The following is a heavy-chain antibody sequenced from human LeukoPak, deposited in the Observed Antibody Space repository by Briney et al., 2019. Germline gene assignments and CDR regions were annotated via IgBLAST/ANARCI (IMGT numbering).Heavy chain of an antibody. Sequence: PSEPLSLTCAVSGDSISSGYYWGWIRQAPGKVLEWIGSIYHRGYTYYNPSLKSRVTISVDTSKNQFSLKLTSVTAADTAVYYCARLFCGGDCSSFHPDWFDPWGQGTLVTVSS. D-gene: IGHD2-21*02. V-gene: IGHV4-38-2*01. CDR1: GDSISSGYY. J-gene: IGHJ5*02. CDR2: IYHRGYT. CDR3: ARLFCGGDCSSFHPDWFDP.